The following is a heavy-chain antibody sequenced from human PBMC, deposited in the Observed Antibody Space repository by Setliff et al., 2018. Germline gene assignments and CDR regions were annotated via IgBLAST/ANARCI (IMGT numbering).Heavy chain of an antibody. CDR3: ARGSEGGYDFGQFDY. CDR2: IYTRGST. D-gene: IGHD5-12*01. V-gene: IGHV4-61*09. CDR1: GGSISEPNYY. Sequence: SETLSLTCTVSGGSISEPNYYWSWIRQPVGKGLEWIGHIYTRGSTNYNPSLRTRVSISVDTSKNHFSLRLSSVTAADTALYYCARGSEGGYDFGQFDYWGQGTLVTVSS. J-gene: IGHJ4*02.